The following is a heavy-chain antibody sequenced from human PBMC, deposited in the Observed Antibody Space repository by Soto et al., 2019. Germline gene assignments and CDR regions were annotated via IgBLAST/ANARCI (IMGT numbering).Heavy chain of an antibody. Sequence: SETLSLTCTVSGGSISSSSYYWGWIRQPPGKGLEWIGSIYYSGSTYYNPSLKSRVTISVDTSKNQFSLKLSSVTAADTAVYYCARHIKYYYDSSGYPNWFDPWGQGTLVTVSS. CDR1: GGSISSSSYY. V-gene: IGHV4-39*01. CDR2: IYYSGST. J-gene: IGHJ5*02. D-gene: IGHD3-22*01. CDR3: ARHIKYYYDSSGYPNWFDP.